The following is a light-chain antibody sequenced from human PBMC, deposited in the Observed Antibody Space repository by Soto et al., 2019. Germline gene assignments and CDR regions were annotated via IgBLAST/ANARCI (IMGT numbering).Light chain of an antibody. CDR3: SSYTSSSTLYV. CDR1: SSDVGSYDH. J-gene: IGLJ1*01. V-gene: IGLV2-14*01. Sequence: QSVLTQPASVSGSPGQSITISCTGTSSDVGSYDHVSWYQQHPGKAPKLMIYEVSNRPSGVSNHFSGSKSGNTASLTISGLQAEDGADYYCSSYTSSSTLYVFGTGTKVTVL. CDR2: EVS.